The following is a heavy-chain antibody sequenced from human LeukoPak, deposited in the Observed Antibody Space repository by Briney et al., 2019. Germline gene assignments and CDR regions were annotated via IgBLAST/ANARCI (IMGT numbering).Heavy chain of an antibody. CDR2: ISYDGSNK. D-gene: IGHD1-1*01. J-gene: IGHJ5*02. CDR1: GFTFSSYA. CDR3: AKATHNWNPFDP. Sequence: GGSLRLSCAASGFTFSSYAMHWVRQAPGKGLEWVAVISYDGSNKYYADSVKGRFTISRDNSKDTLYLQMNSLRAEDTAVYYCAKATHNWNPFDPWGQGTLVTVSS. V-gene: IGHV3-30*04.